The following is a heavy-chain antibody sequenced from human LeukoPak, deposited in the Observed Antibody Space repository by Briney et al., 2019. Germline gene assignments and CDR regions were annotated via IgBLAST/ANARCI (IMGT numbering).Heavy chain of an antibody. Sequence: PGGSLRLSCAASGFTFSSYSMNWVRQAPGKGLEWVSSISSSSSYIYYADSVKGRFTISRDNGKNSLYLQMNSLRAEDTAVYYLWKGGSCGGLNWFDPWRQGTLVTVSP. V-gene: IGHV3-21*01. D-gene: IGHD6-19*01. CDR1: GFTFSSYS. CDR3: WKGGSCGGLNWFDP. CDR2: ISSSSSYI. J-gene: IGHJ5*02.